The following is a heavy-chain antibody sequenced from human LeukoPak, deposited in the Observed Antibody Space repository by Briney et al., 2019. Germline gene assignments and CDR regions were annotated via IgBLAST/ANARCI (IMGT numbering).Heavy chain of an antibody. D-gene: IGHD3-3*01. CDR3: ATNILISRSAYYYMDV. Sequence: GGSLRLSCAASGFTFSDYYMSWIRQAPGKGLEWVSYISSSGSTIYYADSVKGRFTISRDNAKNSLYLQMNTLRPEDTAVYYCATNILISRSAYYYMDVWGKGTTVTVSS. CDR2: ISSSGSTI. CDR1: GFTFSDYY. J-gene: IGHJ6*03. V-gene: IGHV3-11*04.